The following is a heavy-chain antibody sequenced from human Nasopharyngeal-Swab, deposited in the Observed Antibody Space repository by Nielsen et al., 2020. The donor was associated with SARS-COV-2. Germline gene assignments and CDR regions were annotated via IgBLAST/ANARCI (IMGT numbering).Heavy chain of an antibody. D-gene: IGHD6-19*01. Sequence: PGKALEWIGYIYYSGSTNYKPSLKSRVTISVDTSKNQFSLKLSSVTAADTAVYYCARFSSGWYVLEYWGQGTLVTVSS. CDR3: ARFSSGWYVLEY. V-gene: IGHV4-59*13. J-gene: IGHJ4*02. CDR2: IYYSGST.